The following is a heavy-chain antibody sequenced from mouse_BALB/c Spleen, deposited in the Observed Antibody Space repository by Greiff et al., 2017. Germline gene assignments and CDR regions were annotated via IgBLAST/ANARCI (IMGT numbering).Heavy chain of an antibody. V-gene: IGHV1-5*01. J-gene: IGHJ1*01. Sequence: EVQLQQSGTVLARPGASVKMSCTASGYTFTSYWMHWVKQRPGQGLEWIGAIYPGNSDTSYNQKFKGKAKLTAVTSTSTAYMELSSLTNEDSAVYDCTKAHAYYRYDEGYWYFDDWGAGTTVTVSA. CDR2: IYPGNSDT. CDR3: TKAHAYYRYDEGYWYFDD. CDR1: GYTFTSYW. D-gene: IGHD2-14*01.